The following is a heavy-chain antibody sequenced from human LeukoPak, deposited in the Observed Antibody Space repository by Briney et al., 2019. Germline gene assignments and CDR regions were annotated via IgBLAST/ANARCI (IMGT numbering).Heavy chain of an antibody. Sequence: GESLDISCKASEYSFTTYSIGGVRQLPGKGLEWMGIIYPGDSTTRYSPSFQGQVTIPADKPINTAYLQWSSLKASDTAMYYCARGGVRRGYSYGCYYFDYWGQGTLVTVSS. CDR3: ARGGVRRGYSYGCYYFDY. J-gene: IGHJ4*02. CDR1: EYSFTTYS. CDR2: IYPGDSTT. D-gene: IGHD5-18*01. V-gene: IGHV5-51*04.